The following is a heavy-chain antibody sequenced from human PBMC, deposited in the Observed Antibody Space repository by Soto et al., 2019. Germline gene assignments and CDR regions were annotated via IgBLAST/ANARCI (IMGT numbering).Heavy chain of an antibody. J-gene: IGHJ5*02. CDR3: ARDFPYYYGSGSYYIWFDP. V-gene: IGHV1-3*01. D-gene: IGHD3-10*01. CDR2: INAGNGNT. CDR1: GYTFTSYA. Sequence: ASVKVSCKASGYTFTSYAMHCVRQAPGQMLEWMGWINAGNGNTKYSQKFQGRVTITRDTSASTAYMELSSLRSEDTAVYYCARDFPYYYGSGSYYIWFDPWGQGTLVTVSS.